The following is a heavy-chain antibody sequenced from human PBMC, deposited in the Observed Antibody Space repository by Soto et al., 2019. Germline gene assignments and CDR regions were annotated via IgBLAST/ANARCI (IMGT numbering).Heavy chain of an antibody. V-gene: IGHV3-33*01. CDR2: FWYDGSNK. D-gene: IGHD3-16*01. J-gene: IGHJ3*02. Sequence: GGSLRLSCAASGFTFRTYGMHWVRRAPGKGLEWVAIFWYDGSNKYYAESVKGRSTISRDNSKNTLYLQMNSLRAEDTAVYYCARDGNFGGKGGSLDIRGQGTMVTV. CDR3: ARDGNFGGKGGSLDI. CDR1: GFTFRTYG.